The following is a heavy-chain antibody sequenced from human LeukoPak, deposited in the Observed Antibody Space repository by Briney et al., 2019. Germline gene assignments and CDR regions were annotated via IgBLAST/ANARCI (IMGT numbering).Heavy chain of an antibody. V-gene: IGHV4-59*01. D-gene: IGHD1-26*01. J-gene: IGHJ6*02. CDR3: AGISGSRYYYYGMDV. Sequence: SETLSLTCTVSGGSISSYYWSWIRQPPGKGLEWIGYIYYSGSTNYNPSLKSRVTISVDTSKNQSSLKLSSVTAADTAVYYCAGISGSRYYYYGMDVWGQGTTVTVSS. CDR2: IYYSGST. CDR1: GGSISSYY.